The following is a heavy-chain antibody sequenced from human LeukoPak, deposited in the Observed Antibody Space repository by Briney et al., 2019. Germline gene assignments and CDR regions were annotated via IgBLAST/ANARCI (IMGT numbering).Heavy chain of an antibody. CDR3: AKEVSRVTTFYFDY. D-gene: IGHD4-17*01. CDR1: GFTFSSYA. Sequence: GGSLRLSCAASGFTFSSYAMSWVRQAPGKGLEWVSAISGGGGSSYYADSVKGRFTISRDNSKNTLYLQMNSLRAEDTAVYYCAKEVSRVTTFYFDYWGQGTLVTLSS. V-gene: IGHV3-23*01. J-gene: IGHJ4*02. CDR2: ISGGGGSS.